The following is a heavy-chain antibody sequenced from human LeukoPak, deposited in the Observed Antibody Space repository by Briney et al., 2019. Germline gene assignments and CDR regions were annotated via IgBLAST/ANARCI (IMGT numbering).Heavy chain of an antibody. D-gene: IGHD2-15*01. J-gene: IGHJ4*02. CDR3: AKILGYCSGGSCLFDY. Sequence: PGGSLRLSCAASGFTFSSYGMHWVRQAPGKGLEWVAVISYDGSNKYYADSVKGRFTISRDNSKNTLYLQMNSLRAEDTAVYYCAKILGYCSGGSCLFDYWGRGTLVTVSS. V-gene: IGHV3-30*18. CDR2: ISYDGSNK. CDR1: GFTFSSYG.